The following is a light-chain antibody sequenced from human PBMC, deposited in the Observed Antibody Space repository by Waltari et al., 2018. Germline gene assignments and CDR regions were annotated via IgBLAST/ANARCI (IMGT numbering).Light chain of an antibody. CDR1: SSAIGVYNH. Sequence: QSALTQPASVSGSPGQSITISCTGTSSAIGVYNHFSWYQQHPGKAPKLMIYDVTNRPSGVSDRFSGSKSDYTASLTISGLQAEDEADYYCSSYTTSISYVFGTGTRVTVL. J-gene: IGLJ1*01. CDR3: SSYTTSISYV. V-gene: IGLV2-14*03. CDR2: DVT.